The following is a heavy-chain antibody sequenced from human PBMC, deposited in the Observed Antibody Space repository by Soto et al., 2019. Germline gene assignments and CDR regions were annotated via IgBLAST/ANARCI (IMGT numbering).Heavy chain of an antibody. CDR2: FDPEDGET. CDR1: GYTLTELS. Sequence: QVQLVQSGAEVKKPGASVKVSCKVSGYTLTELSMHWVRQAPGKGLEWMGGFDPEDGETIYAQKFQGRVTMTEDTSTDTAYMELSSLRSEDTAVYYCATFSPAFGELLSKHPNWFDPWGQGTLVTVSS. J-gene: IGHJ5*02. D-gene: IGHD3-10*01. CDR3: ATFSPAFGELLSKHPNWFDP. V-gene: IGHV1-24*01.